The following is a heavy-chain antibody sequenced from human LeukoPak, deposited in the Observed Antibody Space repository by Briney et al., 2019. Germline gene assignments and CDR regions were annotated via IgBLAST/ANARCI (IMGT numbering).Heavy chain of an antibody. CDR1: GFTVSSNY. V-gene: IGHV3-66*01. CDR3: ARDLAPINYDFWSGYYRNAFDI. CDR2: IYSGGST. Sequence: GGSLRLSCAASGFTVSSNYMSWVRQAPGKGLEWVSVIYSGGSTYYADYAKGRFTISRDNSKNTLYLQMNSLRAEATAVYYCARDLAPINYDFWSGYYRNAFDIWGQGTMVTVSS. D-gene: IGHD3-3*01. J-gene: IGHJ3*02.